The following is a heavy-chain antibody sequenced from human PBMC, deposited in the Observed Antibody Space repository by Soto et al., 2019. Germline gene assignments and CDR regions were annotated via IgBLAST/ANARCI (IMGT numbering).Heavy chain of an antibody. J-gene: IGHJ4*02. V-gene: IGHV1-69*01. D-gene: IGHD2-15*01. CDR3: ARGDVVVVAATRSYFDY. CDR1: VCTFSSYA. CDR2: IIPIFGTA. Sequence: SVKVSYKASVCTFSSYAIIVVRHSPGQRLEWMGGIIPIFGTANYAQKFQGRVTITADESTSTAYMELSSLRSEETAVYYCARGDVVVVAATRSYFDYWGQGTLVTVSS.